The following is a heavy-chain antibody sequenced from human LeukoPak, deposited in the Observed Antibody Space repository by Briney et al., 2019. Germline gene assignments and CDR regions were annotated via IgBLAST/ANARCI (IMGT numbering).Heavy chain of an antibody. V-gene: IGHV4-4*02. Sequence: SETLSLTCTVSSDSIFTSNWWSWVRQPPGKGLEWIGQIFHSGSTSYSPSLKSRVTISMDKSKNQISLRLTSVTAADTAVYYCARIGRNRSYYYYMDVWGKGTTVTVSS. CDR1: SDSIFTSNW. CDR3: ARIGRNRSYYYYMDV. CDR2: IFHSGST. D-gene: IGHD2/OR15-2a*01. J-gene: IGHJ6*03.